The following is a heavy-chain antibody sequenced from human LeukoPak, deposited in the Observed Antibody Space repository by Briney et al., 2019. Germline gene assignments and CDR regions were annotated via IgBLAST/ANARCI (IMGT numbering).Heavy chain of an antibody. CDR2: IYYSGST. V-gene: IGHV4-39*01. Sequence: SETLSLTCTVSGDSISSSSYYWGWIRQPPGKGLEWIGSIYYSGSTYFNPSLKSRVTISVDTSKYQFSLKLSSVTAADTAVYYCARLFPLMVRGVSDAFDIWGQGTMVTVSS. CDR1: GDSISSSSYY. J-gene: IGHJ3*02. CDR3: ARLFPLMVRGVSDAFDI. D-gene: IGHD3-10*01.